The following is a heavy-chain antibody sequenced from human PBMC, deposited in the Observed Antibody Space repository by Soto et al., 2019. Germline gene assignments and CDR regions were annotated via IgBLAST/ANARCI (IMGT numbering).Heavy chain of an antibody. V-gene: IGHV4-59*12. D-gene: IGHD1-26*01. J-gene: IGHJ3*02. CDR3: ARAQGVGANDAFDI. CDR1: GGSLSSYY. CDR2: INHSGST. Sequence: TSETLSLTCTVSGGSLSSYYWSWIRQPPGKGLEWIGYINHSGSTNYNPSLKSRVTISVDTSKNQFSLKLSSVTAADTAVYYCARAQGVGANDAFDIWGQGTMVTVSS.